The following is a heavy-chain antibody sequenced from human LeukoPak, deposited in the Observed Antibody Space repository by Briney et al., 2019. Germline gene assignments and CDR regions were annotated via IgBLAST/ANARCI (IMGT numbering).Heavy chain of an antibody. Sequence: ASVKVSCKASGYTFTSYDINWVRQATGQGLEWMGWMNPNSGNTGYAQKFQGRVTITRNTSISTAYMELSSLRSEDTAVYYCARVLGIAAAGTGFDYWGQGTLVTVSS. D-gene: IGHD6-13*01. CDR1: GYTFTSYD. CDR2: MNPNSGNT. CDR3: ARVLGIAAAGTGFDY. J-gene: IGHJ4*02. V-gene: IGHV1-8*03.